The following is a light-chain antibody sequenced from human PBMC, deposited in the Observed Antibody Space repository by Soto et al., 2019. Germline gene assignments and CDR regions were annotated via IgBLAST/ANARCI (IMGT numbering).Light chain of an antibody. CDR1: QSLLHSNGYNY. Sequence: DIVMTQSPLSLPVTPGEPASISCRSSQSLLHSNGYNYLDWYLQKPGQSPQLLIYLCSNRASGVPDRFSGSGSGTDFTLNISRVEAEDVGVYYCMQALHTLWTFGQGTKVEIK. V-gene: IGKV2-28*01. J-gene: IGKJ1*01. CDR2: LCS. CDR3: MQALHTLWT.